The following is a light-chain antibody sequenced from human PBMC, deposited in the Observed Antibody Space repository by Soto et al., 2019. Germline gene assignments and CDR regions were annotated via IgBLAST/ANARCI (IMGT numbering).Light chain of an antibody. CDR2: STS. V-gene: IGKV1-17*02. CDR1: QGIRND. J-gene: IGKJ4*01. CDR3: KQHNTYPLT. Sequence: DIQMTQSPSSLSASVGDRVTITCRASQGIRNDLSWYQQKPGKAPKRLIYSTSRLHSGVTSRFSGSGSGAEFTLSISDLQPEDSATYYCKQHNTYPLTFGGGTKVQI.